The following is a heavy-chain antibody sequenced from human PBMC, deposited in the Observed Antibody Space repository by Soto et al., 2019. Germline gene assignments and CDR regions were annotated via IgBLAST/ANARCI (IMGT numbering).Heavy chain of an antibody. CDR3: ARRGTMVRGVIISTWWFDP. CDR1: GGSISSYY. Sequence: SETLSLTCTVSGGSISSYYWSWIRQPPGKGLEWIGYIYYSGSTNYNPSLKSRVTISVDTSKNQFSLKLSSVTAADTAVYYCARRGTMVRGVIISTWWFDPWGQGTLVTVSS. V-gene: IGHV4-59*01. D-gene: IGHD3-10*01. CDR2: IYYSGST. J-gene: IGHJ5*02.